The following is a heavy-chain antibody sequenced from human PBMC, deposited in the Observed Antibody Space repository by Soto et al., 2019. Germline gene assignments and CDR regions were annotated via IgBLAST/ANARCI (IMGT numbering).Heavy chain of an antibody. CDR3: AKQGTLYCSSTSCSYYYYYYYMDV. CDR2: ISGSGGST. J-gene: IGHJ6*03. V-gene: IGHV3-23*01. CDR1: GFTFSSYA. Sequence: GGSLRLSCAASGFTFSSYAMSWVRQAPGKGLEWVSAISGSGGSTYYADSVKGRFTISRDNSKNTLYLQMNSLRAEDTAVYYCAKQGTLYCSSTSCSYYYYYYYMDVWGKGTTVTVSS. D-gene: IGHD2-2*01.